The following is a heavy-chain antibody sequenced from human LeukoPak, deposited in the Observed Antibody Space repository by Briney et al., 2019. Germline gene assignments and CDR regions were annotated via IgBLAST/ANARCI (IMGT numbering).Heavy chain of an antibody. CDR1: GGSMSSHY. V-gene: IGHV4-59*11. CDR3: ARDPTTVTKGLDI. CDR2: ISYIGST. J-gene: IGHJ3*02. D-gene: IGHD4-17*01. Sequence: SETLSLTCTVSGGSMSSHYWSWLRQPPGKGLEWIGYISYIGSTNYNPSLKWRVTISVDTSKNQFSLKVISVTAADAAVYFCARDPTTVTKGLDIWGQGTMVTVSS.